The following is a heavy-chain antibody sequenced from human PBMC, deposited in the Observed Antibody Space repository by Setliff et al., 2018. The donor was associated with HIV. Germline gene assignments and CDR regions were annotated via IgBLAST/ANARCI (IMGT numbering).Heavy chain of an antibody. CDR1: GGSISSNIYY. CDR2: IYYSGNT. J-gene: IGHJ4*02. V-gene: IGHV4-39*01. D-gene: IGHD2-2*01. Sequence: SETLSLTCTVSGGSISSNIYYWGWIRRPPGRGLEWIGSIYYSGNTYYNPSLKRRVTMSVDTSNNQFSLSLTSVTATDTATYYCAGHPAGTPARIDYGGRGTLVTVSS. CDR3: AGHPAGTPARIDY.